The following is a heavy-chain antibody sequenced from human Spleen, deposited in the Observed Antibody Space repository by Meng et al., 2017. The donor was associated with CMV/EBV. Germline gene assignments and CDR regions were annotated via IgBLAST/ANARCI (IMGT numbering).Heavy chain of an antibody. V-gene: IGHV3-23*01. D-gene: IGHD2-2*01. Sequence: GGSLRLSCEASGFTFSSYAMTWVRQAPGKGLEWVSSISALGGSTYYADPVKGRFTISRDNAKNTLYLQMDSLRAEDTAMYYCARDATLPDYWGQGTPVTVSS. CDR1: GFTFSSYA. CDR3: ARDATLPDY. CDR2: ISALGGST. J-gene: IGHJ4*02.